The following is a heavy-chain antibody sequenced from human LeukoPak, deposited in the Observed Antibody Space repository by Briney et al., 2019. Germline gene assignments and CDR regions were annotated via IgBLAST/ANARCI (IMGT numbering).Heavy chain of an antibody. CDR3: ARVALRFLEWRLYYYYYMDV. D-gene: IGHD3-3*01. CDR1: GGSISSYY. Sequence: SETLSLTCTVSGGSISSYYWSWIRQPPGKGLEWIGYIYYGGSTNSNPSLKSRVTISVDTSKNQFSLKLSSVTAADTAVYYCARVALRFLEWRLYYYYYMDVWGKGTTVTVSS. V-gene: IGHV4-59*12. J-gene: IGHJ6*03. CDR2: IYYGGST.